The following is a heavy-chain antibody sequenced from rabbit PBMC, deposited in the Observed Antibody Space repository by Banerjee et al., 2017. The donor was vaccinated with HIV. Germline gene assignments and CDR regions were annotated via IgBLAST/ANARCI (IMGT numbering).Heavy chain of an antibody. CDR1: GFDFSNNA. CDR3: ARDLAGVTGWNFGL. CDR2: IYAGSSGST. D-gene: IGHD4-1*01. J-gene: IGHJ4*01. Sequence: QEQLEESGGDLVKPEGSLTLTCTASGFDFSNNAILWVRQAPGKGLEWIACIYAGSSGSTYYASWAKGRFTISKTSSTTVTLQMTSLTAADTATYFCARDLAGVTGWNFGLWGPGTLVTVS. V-gene: IGHV1S45*01.